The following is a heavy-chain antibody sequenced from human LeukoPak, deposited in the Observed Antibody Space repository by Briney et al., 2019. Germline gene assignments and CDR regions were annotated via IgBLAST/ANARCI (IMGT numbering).Heavy chain of an antibody. CDR2: VLYDGSLK. CDR1: GFTLSSYE. J-gene: IGHJ3*01. V-gene: IGHV3-30*02. Sequence: GGSLRLSCAASGFTLSSYEMNWVRQAPGKGLEWVAFVLYDGSLKYYADSVRGRVTISRDNSKNTLYLQMNSLRAEDTAVYYCAKRSMVRGVQFDAFDLWGQGTIVTVSS. CDR3: AKRSMVRGVQFDAFDL. D-gene: IGHD3-10*01.